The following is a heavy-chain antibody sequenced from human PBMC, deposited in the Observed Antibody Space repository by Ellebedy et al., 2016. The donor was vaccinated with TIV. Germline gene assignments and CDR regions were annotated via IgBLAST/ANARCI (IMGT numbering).Heavy chain of an antibody. CDR2: IYYSGST. CDR3: AGGIAVATPY. J-gene: IGHJ4*02. Sequence: SETLSLTXTVSGGSISSYYWSWTRQPPGKGLEWIGYIYYSGSTNYNPSLKSRVTISVDTSKNQFSLKLSSVTAADTAVYYCAGGIAVATPYWGQGTLVTVSS. V-gene: IGHV4-59*13. D-gene: IGHD6-19*01. CDR1: GGSISSYY.